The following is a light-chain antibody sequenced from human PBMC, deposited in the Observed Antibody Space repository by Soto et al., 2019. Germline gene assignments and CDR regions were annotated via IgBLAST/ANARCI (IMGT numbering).Light chain of an antibody. J-gene: IGKJ1*01. CDR2: KAS. CDR1: QSISSW. CDR3: QQYNSYPWT. V-gene: IGKV1-5*03. Sequence: DIQMTQSPSTLSASVGDRVTITCRASQSISSWLAWYQQKPGKAPKLLIYKASSLESGVPSRFSGSGSGTEFTLTSSSRQPDDFATYYCQQYNSYPWTFGQGTKVEIK.